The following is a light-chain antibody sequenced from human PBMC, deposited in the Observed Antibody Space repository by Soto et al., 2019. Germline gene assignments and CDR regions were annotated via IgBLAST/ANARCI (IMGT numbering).Light chain of an antibody. Sequence: QSVLTQPPSASGTPGQRVTISCSGSSSNIGSKTVNWYQQLPGTAPKLLIYGSDQRPSGVPDRFSGSKSGTSASLAISGLQSEDEADYYCAAWDDSLNGYVFGTGTNFTGL. CDR3: AAWDDSLNGYV. CDR2: GSD. V-gene: IGLV1-44*01. J-gene: IGLJ1*01. CDR1: SSNIGSKT.